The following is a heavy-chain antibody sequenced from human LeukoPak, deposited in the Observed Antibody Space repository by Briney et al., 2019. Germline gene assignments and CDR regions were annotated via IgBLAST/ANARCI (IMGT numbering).Heavy chain of an antibody. CDR1: GFSLSDYW. CDR3: GRRGSLSDY. Sequence: GGSLRPSRAPSGFSLSDYWISWVRRSAGHGREWVANINHDGSEKHSVDSVKARFTISRDNAKNSLSLQVTSLRDVDTALYYCGRRGSLSDYWGQGSLVSVSS. D-gene: IGHD3-10*01. CDR2: INHDGSEK. V-gene: IGHV3-7*04. J-gene: IGHJ4*02.